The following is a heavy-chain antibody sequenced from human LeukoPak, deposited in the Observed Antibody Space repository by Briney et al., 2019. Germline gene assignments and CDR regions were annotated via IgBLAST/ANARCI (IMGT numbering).Heavy chain of an antibody. J-gene: IGHJ6*02. CDR3: ARLRQLTSDYYYGMDV. Sequence: SETLSLTCTVSGGSISSYYWSWIRQPPGKGLEWIGEINHSGSTNYNPSLKSRVTISVDTSKNQFSLKLSSVTAADTAVYYCARLRQLTSDYYYGMDVWGQGTTVTVSS. D-gene: IGHD6-13*01. CDR1: GGSISSYY. V-gene: IGHV4-59*08. CDR2: INHSGST.